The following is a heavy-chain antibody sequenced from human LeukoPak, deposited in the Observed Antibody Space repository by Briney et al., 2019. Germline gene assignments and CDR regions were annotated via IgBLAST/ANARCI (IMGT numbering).Heavy chain of an antibody. CDR3: ATYHMPTVVTPAY. D-gene: IGHD4-23*01. V-gene: IGHV3-30*03. Sequence: GGSLRLSCAASGFTFSSYGMHWVRQAPGKGLEWVGLISFDGSIKYYADSVKGRFTISRDNSRNTMYLQMNSLRTEDTAAYYCATYHMPTVVTPAYWGQGTLVTVSS. CDR2: ISFDGSIK. CDR1: GFTFSSYG. J-gene: IGHJ4*02.